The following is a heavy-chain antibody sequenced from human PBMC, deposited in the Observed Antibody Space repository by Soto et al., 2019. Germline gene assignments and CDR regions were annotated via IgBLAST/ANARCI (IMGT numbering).Heavy chain of an antibody. CDR2: IIPIFGTA. Sequence: GASVKVSCKASGGTFSSYAISWVRQAPGQGLEWKGRIIPIFGTANYAQKFQGRVTITADESTSTACMELSSLRSEDTSVYYCAASTVTLSGYYYYGMDVWGQGTTVTVSS. V-gene: IGHV1-69*13. CDR3: AASTVTLSGYYYYGMDV. D-gene: IGHD4-17*01. J-gene: IGHJ6*02. CDR1: GGTFSSYA.